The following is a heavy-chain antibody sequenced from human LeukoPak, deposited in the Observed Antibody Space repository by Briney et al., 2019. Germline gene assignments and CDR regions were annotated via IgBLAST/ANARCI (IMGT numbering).Heavy chain of an antibody. D-gene: IGHD2-2*01. CDR3: ARERCSSTSCLGWFDP. J-gene: IGHJ5*02. V-gene: IGHV3-23*01. Sequence: GGSLRLSCAASGFTLRNYAMSWVRQAPGKGLEWVSSIGAGDKYTYYGDSVKGRFTISRDNSKNTLYLQMNSLRAGDTAVYYCARERCSSTSCLGWFDPWGQGTLVTVSS. CDR2: IGAGDKYT. CDR1: GFTLRNYA.